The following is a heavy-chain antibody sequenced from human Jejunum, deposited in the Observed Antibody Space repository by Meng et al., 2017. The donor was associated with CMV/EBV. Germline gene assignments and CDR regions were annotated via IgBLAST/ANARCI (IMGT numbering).Heavy chain of an antibody. CDR3: AKDGVPRNSLWDPFDI. D-gene: IGHD1-14*01. CDR2: IYSDGST. V-gene: IGHV3-66*01. Sequence: EVQLVESGGGLVQPGGSLRLSCAASEFTVSTNYMTWVRQTPGRGLEWVSVIYSDGSTSYADSVKGRFIISRDSSKDTLYLQMTSLRGDDTAIYYCAKDGVPRNSLWDPFDIWGRGTMVTVSS. J-gene: IGHJ3*02. CDR1: EFTVSTNY.